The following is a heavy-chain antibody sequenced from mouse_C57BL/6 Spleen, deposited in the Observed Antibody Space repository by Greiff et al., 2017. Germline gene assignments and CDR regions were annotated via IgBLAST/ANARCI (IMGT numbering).Heavy chain of an antibody. CDR1: GFTFSSYA. CDR3: ARSGTFDY. D-gene: IGHD4-1*01. V-gene: IGHV5-4*01. J-gene: IGHJ2*01. Sequence: EVHLVESGGGLVKPGGSLKLSCAASGFTFSSYAMSWVRQTPEQRLEWVATISDGGSYTYYPDNVKGRFTISRDNAKNNLYLQMSPLKSEDTAMYYCARSGTFDYWGQGTTLTVSS. CDR2: ISDGGSYT.